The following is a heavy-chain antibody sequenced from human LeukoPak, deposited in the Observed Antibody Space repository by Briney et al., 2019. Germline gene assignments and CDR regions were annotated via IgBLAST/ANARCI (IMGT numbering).Heavy chain of an antibody. Sequence: ASETLSLTCTVSGGSITSSNYFWGWIRQSPGKGLEWIGSIYYSGSTYYNPSLKSRVTISVETSKIQFSLKLSSVTAADSAVYYCARDSCSSTSCRRKFDNWGQGTLVNVSS. V-gene: IGHV4-39*07. CDR2: IYYSGST. J-gene: IGHJ4*02. D-gene: IGHD2-2*01. CDR1: GGSITSSNYF. CDR3: ARDSCSSTSCRRKFDN.